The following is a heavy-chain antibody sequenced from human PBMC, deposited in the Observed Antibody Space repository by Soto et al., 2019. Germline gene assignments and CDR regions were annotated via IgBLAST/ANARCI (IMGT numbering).Heavy chain of an antibody. Sequence: ASVKVSCKASGYTFTSYGISWVRQAPGQGLEWMGWISAYNGSTNYAQKLQGRVTMTTDTSTSTAYMELRSLRSDDTAVYYCARDPPGLEPFDYWGQGTLVTVSS. D-gene: IGHD1-1*01. CDR2: ISAYNGST. CDR3: ARDPPGLEPFDY. J-gene: IGHJ4*02. V-gene: IGHV1-18*01. CDR1: GYTFTSYG.